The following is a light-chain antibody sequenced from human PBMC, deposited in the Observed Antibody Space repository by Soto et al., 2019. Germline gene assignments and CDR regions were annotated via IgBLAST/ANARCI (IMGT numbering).Light chain of an antibody. J-gene: IGKJ4*01. CDR1: KVFTSW. CDR3: QQANIFQLT. CDR2: AAS. Sequence: IKITHSPSSGPALFGERAPFIVRASKVFTSWLAWYQQKPGKAPKLLIYAASSLQSGVPSRFSGGGSGTEFTLTISSLQPEDFATYFCQQANIFQLTFGGGTKVEIK. V-gene: IGKV1-12*01.